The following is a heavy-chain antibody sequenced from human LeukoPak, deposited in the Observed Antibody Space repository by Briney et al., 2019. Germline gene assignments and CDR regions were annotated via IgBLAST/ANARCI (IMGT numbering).Heavy chain of an antibody. CDR3: ARDEYYYGSGGYYYGMDV. Sequence: GGSLRLSCAASGFTFSSYSMNWVRQAPGKGLEWVSSISSSSYIYYADSVEGRFTISRDNAKNSLYLQMNSLRAEDTAVYYCARDEYYYGSGGYYYGMDVWGQGTTVTVSS. CDR2: ISSSSYI. J-gene: IGHJ6*02. V-gene: IGHV3-21*01. CDR1: GFTFSSYS. D-gene: IGHD3-10*01.